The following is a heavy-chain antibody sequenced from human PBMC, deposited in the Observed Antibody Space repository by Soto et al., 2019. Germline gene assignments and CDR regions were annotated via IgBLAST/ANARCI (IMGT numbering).Heavy chain of an antibody. CDR3: VAYGDALDY. CDR2: IIPTLGIT. Sequence: GASVKVSCKASGGTFSSYTINWVRQAPGQGLEWMGRIIPTLGITNYAQRIQDRVTITADKSTSTASMEVSSLKSEDTAVYYCVAYGDALDYWGQGTLVTVSS. V-gene: IGHV1-69*02. CDR1: GGTFSSYT. D-gene: IGHD3-10*01. J-gene: IGHJ4*02.